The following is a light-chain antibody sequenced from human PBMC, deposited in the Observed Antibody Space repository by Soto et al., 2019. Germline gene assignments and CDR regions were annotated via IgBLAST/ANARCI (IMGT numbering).Light chain of an antibody. Sequence: QSVLTQPPSVSAAPGQKVTISCSGSNSNIGNNYVSWYQQLPGSAPKLLIYDNNKRPSGIPDRFSGSKSGTSATLGITGLQTGDEADFYCGTWDSSLSAYVFGTGTKLTVL. CDR1: NSNIGNNY. J-gene: IGLJ1*01. V-gene: IGLV1-51*01. CDR2: DNN. CDR3: GTWDSSLSAYV.